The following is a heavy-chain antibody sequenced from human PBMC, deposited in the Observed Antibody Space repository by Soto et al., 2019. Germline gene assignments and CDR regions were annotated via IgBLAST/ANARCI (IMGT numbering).Heavy chain of an antibody. J-gene: IGHJ6*02. CDR3: ARDDEYSGNGMDV. V-gene: IGHV3-33*01. D-gene: IGHD3-10*01. CDR1: GFTFSNYG. CDR2: ILNDGSNR. Sequence: QVQLVESGGGVVQPGRSLRLSCAASGFTFSNYGMHWVRQAPGKGLEWVAVILNDGSNRYHADSVKERFTITRDNSKNTLYLQMNSLRAEDTAVYYCARDDEYSGNGMDVWGQGTTATVS.